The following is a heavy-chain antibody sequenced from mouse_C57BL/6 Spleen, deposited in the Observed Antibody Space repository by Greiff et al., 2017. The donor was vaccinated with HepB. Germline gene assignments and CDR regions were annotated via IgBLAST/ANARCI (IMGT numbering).Heavy chain of an antibody. CDR3: TPAYYSNYFAY. Sequence: VHVKQSGAELVRPGASVKLSCTASGFNIKDDYMHWVKQRPEQGLEWIGWIDPENGDTEYASKFQGKATITADTSSNTAYLQLSSLTSEDTAVYYCTPAYYSNYFAYWGQGTLVTVSA. D-gene: IGHD2-5*01. J-gene: IGHJ3*01. V-gene: IGHV14-4*01. CDR1: GFNIKDDY. CDR2: IDPENGDT.